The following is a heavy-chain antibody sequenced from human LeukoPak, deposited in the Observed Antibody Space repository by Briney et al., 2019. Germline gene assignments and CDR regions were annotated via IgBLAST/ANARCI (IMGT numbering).Heavy chain of an antibody. CDR1: GGSFTGYY. CDR3: ASGRYYDFWSGLPGLDY. D-gene: IGHD3-3*01. J-gene: IGHJ4*02. Sequence: SETLSLICAVYGGSFTGYYWRWIRQPPGQGLEWIGEINHSGSTKYNPSLKSRVTISVDKSTNQFSLKLSSVTAADTAVYYCASGRYYDFWSGLPGLDYWGQGTLDTVSS. CDR2: INHSGST. V-gene: IGHV4-34*01.